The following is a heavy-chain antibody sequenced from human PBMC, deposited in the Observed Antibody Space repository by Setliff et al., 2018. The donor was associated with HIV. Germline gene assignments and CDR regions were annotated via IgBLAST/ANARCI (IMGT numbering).Heavy chain of an antibody. Sequence: PGGSLRLSCAASGFTFSSYWMHWVRQAPGKGLVWVSRINSDGSSTSYADSVKGRFTISRDNSKNTLYLQMNSLRAEDTAVYYCAKEGYDILTGYYEGRGGMDVWGQGTTVTVSS. D-gene: IGHD3-9*01. CDR2: INSDGSST. CDR3: AKEGYDILTGYYEGRGGMDV. CDR1: GFTFSSYW. V-gene: IGHV3-74*01. J-gene: IGHJ6*02.